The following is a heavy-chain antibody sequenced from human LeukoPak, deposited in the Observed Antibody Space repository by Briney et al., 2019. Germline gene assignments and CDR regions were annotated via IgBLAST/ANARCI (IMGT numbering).Heavy chain of an antibody. CDR2: INHSGST. J-gene: IGHJ4*02. V-gene: IGHV4-34*01. CDR1: GGSFSGYY. CDR3: ARNRQWELAHFDY. Sequence: SETLSLTCAVYGGSFSGYYWSWIRQPPGKGLEWIGEINHSGSTNYNPSLKSRVTISVDTSKNQFSLKLSSVTAADTAVYYCARNRQWELAHFDYWGQGTLVTVSS. D-gene: IGHD1-26*01.